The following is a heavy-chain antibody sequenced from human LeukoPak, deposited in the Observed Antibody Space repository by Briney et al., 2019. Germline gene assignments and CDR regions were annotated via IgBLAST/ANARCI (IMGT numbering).Heavy chain of an antibody. D-gene: IGHD3-10*01. CDR3: AKDKLQVLWFGELLGSHTFDY. V-gene: IGHV3-30*02. J-gene: IGHJ4*02. CDR1: GFTFDDYA. Sequence: GGSLRLSCAASGFTFDDYAMHWVRQAPGKGLEWVAFIRYDGSNKYYADSVKGRFTISRDNSKNTLYLQMNSLRAEDTAVYYCAKDKLQVLWFGELLGSHTFDYWGQGTLVTVSS. CDR2: IRYDGSNK.